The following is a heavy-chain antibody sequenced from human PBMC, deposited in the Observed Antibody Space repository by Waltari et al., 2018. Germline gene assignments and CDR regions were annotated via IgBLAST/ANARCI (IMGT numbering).Heavy chain of an antibody. CDR1: GGSISNSY. CDR3: ARDGITGHSGYYYYNYGLDV. D-gene: IGHD5-12*01. Sequence: QVQLQESGPGLVRPSETLSLICSVSGGSISNSYWSWIRQPPGKGLEWIGNIHYSGTSNYNPSLKSRVTISVDTSRNQVSLTLNSVTVADTAVYYCARDGITGHSGYYYYNYGLDVWGQGTTVTVSS. CDR2: IHYSGTS. V-gene: IGHV4-59*01. J-gene: IGHJ6*02.